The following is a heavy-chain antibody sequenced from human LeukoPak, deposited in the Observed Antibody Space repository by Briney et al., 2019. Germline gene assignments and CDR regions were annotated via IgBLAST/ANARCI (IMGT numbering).Heavy chain of an antibody. CDR3: TTDLNQRLKWFGNPLDH. J-gene: IGHJ4*02. D-gene: IGHD3-10*01. Sequence: TLTLSCSASRFTFGDYGINRLRQAPGKELQGVVNLKSETAGATTDYAATVQVRFTIARDDSKKMLYLEMNSLKTEDTAVYYCTTDLNQRLKWFGNPLDHWGQGTPVTVSS. V-gene: IGHV3-15*01. CDR2: LKSETAGATT. CDR1: RFTFGDYG.